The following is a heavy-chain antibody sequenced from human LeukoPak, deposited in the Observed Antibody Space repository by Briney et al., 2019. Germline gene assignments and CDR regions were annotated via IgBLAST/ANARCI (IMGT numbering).Heavy chain of an antibody. CDR1: GGTFSSYA. Sequence: SVKVSCKASGGTFSSYAISWVRQAPGQGLEWMGRMIPIFGTANYAQKSQGRVTITTDESTSTAYMELSSLRSEDTAVYYCARESYYDSSGPGGGALNYFDYWGQGTLVTVSS. CDR3: ARESYYDSSGPGGGALNYFDY. CDR2: MIPIFGTA. D-gene: IGHD3-22*01. V-gene: IGHV1-69*05. J-gene: IGHJ4*02.